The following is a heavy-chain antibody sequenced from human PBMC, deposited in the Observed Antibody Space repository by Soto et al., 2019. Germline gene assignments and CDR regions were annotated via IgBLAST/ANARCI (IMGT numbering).Heavy chain of an antibody. CDR3: ATASGSTYGGPYYYYALDV. J-gene: IGHJ6*02. CDR2: IYYSGST. CDR1: GGSISSYY. V-gene: IGHV4-59*08. Sequence: SETLSLTCTVSGGSISSYYWSWIRQPPGKGLERIGYIYYSGSTNYNPSLKSRVTISVDTSKNQFSLKLTSVTAADTAVYYCATASGSTYGGPYYYYALDVWGQGTTXTVSS. D-gene: IGHD2-15*01.